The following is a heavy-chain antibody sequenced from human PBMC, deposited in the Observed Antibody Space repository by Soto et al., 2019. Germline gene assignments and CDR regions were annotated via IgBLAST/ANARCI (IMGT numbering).Heavy chain of an antibody. J-gene: IGHJ6*02. CDR1: GGTFSSYA. V-gene: IGHV1-69*13. CDR3: ARDLYCGDHPTNENANEPYYYYGMDV. CDR2: IIPIFGTA. Sequence: ASVKVSCKASGGTFSSYAISWVRQAPGQGLEWMGGIIPIFGTANYAQKFQGRVTITADESTSTAYMELSSLRSEDTAVYYCARDLYCGDHPTNENANEPYYYYGMDVWGQGTTVTVSS. D-gene: IGHD4-17*01.